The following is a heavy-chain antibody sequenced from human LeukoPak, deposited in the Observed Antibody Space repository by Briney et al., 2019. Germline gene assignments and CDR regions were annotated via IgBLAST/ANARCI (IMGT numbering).Heavy chain of an antibody. D-gene: IGHD1-14*01. V-gene: IGHV4-4*02. CDR3: ARKITMASYYFDY. CDR2: ISHSGSS. Sequence: PSETLSLTCAVSGGSISSNNWWSWVRQPPGKGLEWIGEISHSGSSNYDPSLRSRVTISVDKSKNQFSLRLSSVTAADTAVYYCARKITMASYYFDYWGQGTLVTVSS. CDR1: GGSISSNNW. J-gene: IGHJ4*02.